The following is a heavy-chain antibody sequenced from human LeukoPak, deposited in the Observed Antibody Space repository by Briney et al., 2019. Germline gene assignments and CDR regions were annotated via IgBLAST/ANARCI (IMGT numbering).Heavy chain of an antibody. CDR1: GYSFSTYW. D-gene: IGHD1-26*01. J-gene: IGHJ3*02. Sequence: HGESLKISCKCSGYSFSTYWIGWVRQLPGKGLEWMGIIYPGASNVRYSPSFQGQVTISADTSITTLFLHWSSLKASDTAMYYCVSTSGSSRNDGFDIWGQGTMVTVSS. CDR2: IYPGASNV. V-gene: IGHV5-51*01. CDR3: VSTSGSSRNDGFDI.